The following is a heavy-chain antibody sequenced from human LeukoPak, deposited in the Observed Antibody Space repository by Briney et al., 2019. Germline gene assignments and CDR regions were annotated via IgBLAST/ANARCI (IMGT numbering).Heavy chain of an antibody. D-gene: IGHD7-27*01. CDR2: IKRKTDGGTT. CDR1: GFTFNDAW. V-gene: IGHV3-15*07. J-gene: IGHJ4*02. CDR3: TTGNWGPH. Sequence: GGSLRLSCAASGFTFNDAWMNWVRQAPGKGLEWVGRIKRKTDGGTTDYAAPVKGRFTISRDDSKKTLYLQMNSLKTEDTAVYYCTTGNWGPHWGQGTLVTVSS.